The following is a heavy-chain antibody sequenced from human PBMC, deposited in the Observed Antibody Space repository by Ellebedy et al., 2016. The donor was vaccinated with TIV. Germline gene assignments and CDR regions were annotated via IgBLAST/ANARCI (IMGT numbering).Heavy chain of an antibody. CDR2: INPNSGGT. Sequence: AASVKVSCKASGYTFTDYFIQWVRQAPGQGLEWMGWINPNSGGTNYAQKFQGRVTMTRDTSISPGYMELSRLRPDDTAVYFCATVPHLPGRMLNYNYDGMDVWGQGTTVTVSS. CDR1: GYTFTDYF. J-gene: IGHJ6*02. V-gene: IGHV1-2*02. D-gene: IGHD2-8*01. CDR3: ATVPHLPGRMLNYNYDGMDV.